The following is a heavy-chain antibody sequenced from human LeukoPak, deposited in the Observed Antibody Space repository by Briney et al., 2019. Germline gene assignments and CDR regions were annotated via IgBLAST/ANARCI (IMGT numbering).Heavy chain of an antibody. J-gene: IGHJ5*02. CDR2: ISYDGSNK. V-gene: IGHV3-30-3*01. D-gene: IGHD1-26*01. CDR1: GFTFSSYA. CDR3: AKDRGDGWELLPHWFDP. Sequence: GGSLRLSCAASGFTFSSYAMHWVRQAPGKGLEWVAVISYDGSNKYYADSVKGRFTISRDNSKNTLYLQMNSLRAEDTAVYYCAKDRGDGWELLPHWFDPWGQGTLVTVSS.